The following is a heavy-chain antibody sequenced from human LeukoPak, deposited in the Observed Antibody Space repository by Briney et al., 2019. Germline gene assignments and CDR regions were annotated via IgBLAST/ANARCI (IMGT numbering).Heavy chain of an antibody. CDR1: GFTFSSYA. CDR3: AKEGDYYGSGSYRDGFDI. Sequence: GGSLRLSCAASGFTFSSYAMSWVRQAPGKGLEWVSAISGSGGSTYYADSVKGRFTISRDNSKNTLYLQMNSLGAEDTAVYYCAKEGDYYGSGSYRDGFDIWGQGTRATVSS. CDR2: ISGSGGST. D-gene: IGHD3-10*01. V-gene: IGHV3-23*01. J-gene: IGHJ3*02.